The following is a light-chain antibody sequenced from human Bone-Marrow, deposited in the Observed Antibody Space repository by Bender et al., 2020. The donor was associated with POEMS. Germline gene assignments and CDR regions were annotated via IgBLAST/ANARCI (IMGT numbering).Light chain of an antibody. CDR3: QVWDMTSNVYV. Sequence: SYVLTQPPSVSVAPGETATITCGGTLFGPESVHWYQQHPGQAPVLVLYDDNDRPSGIPARFSGSNSGRTATLTISRVEAEDEADYFCQVWDMTSNVYVFGTGTKVTVL. CDR1: LFGPES. V-gene: IGLV3-21*02. J-gene: IGLJ1*01. CDR2: DDN.